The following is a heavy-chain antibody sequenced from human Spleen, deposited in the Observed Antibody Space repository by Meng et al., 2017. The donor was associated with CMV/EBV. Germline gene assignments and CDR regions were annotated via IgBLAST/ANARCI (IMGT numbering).Heavy chain of an antibody. J-gene: IGHJ4*02. CDR2: IYYSGNT. D-gene: IGHD6-19*01. Sequence: SETLSLTCTVSGGSISSGSYYWGWIRQPPGKGLEWIGSIYYSGNTYYNPSLKSRVTISVDTSKNQFSLKLSSVTAADTAVYYCARDSEQWLVRYWGQGTLVTVSS. CDR3: ARDSEQWLVRY. V-gene: IGHV4-39*07. CDR1: GGSISSGSYY.